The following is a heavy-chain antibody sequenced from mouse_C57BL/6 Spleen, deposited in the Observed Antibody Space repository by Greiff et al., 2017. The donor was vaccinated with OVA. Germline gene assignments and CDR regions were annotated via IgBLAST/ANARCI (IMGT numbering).Heavy chain of an antibody. CDR3: ARGGITTIVGNYFDY. CDR1: GYTFTSYG. V-gene: IGHV1-81*01. J-gene: IGHJ2*01. D-gene: IGHD1-1*01. CDR2: IYPSSGNT. Sequence: QVQLQQSGAELARPGASVKLSCKASGYTFTSYGISWVKQRTGQGLEWIGEIYPSSGNTYYNEKFKGKATLTADKSSSTAYVELRSLTSEDSAVYFCARGGITTIVGNYFDYWGQGTTLTVSS.